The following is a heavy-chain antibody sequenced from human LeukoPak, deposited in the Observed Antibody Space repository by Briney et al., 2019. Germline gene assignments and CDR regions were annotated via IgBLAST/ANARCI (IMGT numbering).Heavy chain of an antibody. D-gene: IGHD3-10*01. V-gene: IGHV3-23*01. Sequence: PGGSLRLSCAASGFTFSSYAMSWVRQAPGKGLEWVSAISGSGGSTYYADSVKGRFTISRDNSKNTLYLQMNSLRAEDTAVYYCARDMQYYYGSGSSDYWGQGTLVTVSS. CDR2: ISGSGGST. J-gene: IGHJ4*02. CDR1: GFTFSSYA. CDR3: ARDMQYYYGSGSSDY.